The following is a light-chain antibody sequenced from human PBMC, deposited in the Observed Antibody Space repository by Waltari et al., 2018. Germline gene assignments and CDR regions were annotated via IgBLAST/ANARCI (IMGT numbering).Light chain of an antibody. CDR3: RQFNSYPLT. V-gene: IGKV1-13*02. J-gene: IGKJ4*01. Sequence: AIQLIQSPSSLSASVGDRVTITCRASQGISSALAGYQQKPGKAPKLLIYGASSLESWVPSRFSGSGSGTDFTLTTSRLQPEDFATYYCRQFNSYPLTVGGGTKVEIK. CDR2: GAS. CDR1: QGISSA.